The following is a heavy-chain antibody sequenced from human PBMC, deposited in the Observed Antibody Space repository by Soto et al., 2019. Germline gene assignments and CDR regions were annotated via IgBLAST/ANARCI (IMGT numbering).Heavy chain of an antibody. Sequence: ASVKVSCKASGYPFTKYGMNWVRQAPGQGLEWMGRISGHSGEANYAQKFQGRVPIAADTSTRTAYMELSSLRSEDTAVYYCARVPYSGSYPGPPWGQGTLVTVSS. V-gene: IGHV1-18*01. CDR2: ISGHSGEA. D-gene: IGHD1-26*01. CDR1: GYPFTKYG. CDR3: ARVPYSGSYPGPP. J-gene: IGHJ5*02.